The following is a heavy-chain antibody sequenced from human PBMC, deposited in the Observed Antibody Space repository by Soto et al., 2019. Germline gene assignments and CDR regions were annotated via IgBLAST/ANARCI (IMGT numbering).Heavy chain of an antibody. Sequence: SVKVSCKASGGTFGSYAISWVRQAPGQGLEWMGGIIPIFGTANYAQKFQGRVTITADESTSTAYMELSSLRSEDTAVYYCARVHYDILTGYRNWFDPWGQGTLVTVSS. CDR3: ARVHYDILTGYRNWFDP. J-gene: IGHJ5*02. V-gene: IGHV1-69*13. CDR2: IIPIFGTA. CDR1: GGTFGSYA. D-gene: IGHD3-9*01.